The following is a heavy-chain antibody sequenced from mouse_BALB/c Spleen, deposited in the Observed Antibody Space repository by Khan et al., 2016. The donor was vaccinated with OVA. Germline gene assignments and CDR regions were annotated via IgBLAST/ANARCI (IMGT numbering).Heavy chain of an antibody. CDR1: GYSFTGYY. CDR3: ARAHLLWLYAIDY. J-gene: IGHJ4*01. D-gene: IGHD2-2*01. CDR2: ISCYNGAT. V-gene: IGHV1S34*01. Sequence: LVKTGASVKISCKTSGYSFTGYYMHWVKQSHGKSLEWIGYISCYNGATTYNQKFKGKAKFTVDTSSSTAYMQFNSLTSEDSAVYYCARAHLLWLYAIDYWGQGTSVTVSS.